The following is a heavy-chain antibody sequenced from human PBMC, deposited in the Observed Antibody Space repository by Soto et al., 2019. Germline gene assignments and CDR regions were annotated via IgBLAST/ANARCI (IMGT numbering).Heavy chain of an antibody. V-gene: IGHV3-74*01. CDR1: GFTFSSYW. J-gene: IGHJ4*02. CDR3: VRGEGGWETY. CDR2: INSDGSST. D-gene: IGHD6-19*01. Sequence: PGGSLRLSCAASGFTFSSYWMHWVRQAPGKGLVWVSRINSDGSSTTYADSVKGRFTISRDNAKNTLYLQMNSLRAEDMAVYYCVRGEGGWETYWGQGTLVTVSS.